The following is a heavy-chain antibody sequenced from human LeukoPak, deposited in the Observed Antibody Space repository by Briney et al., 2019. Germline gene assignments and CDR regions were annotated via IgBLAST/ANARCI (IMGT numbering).Heavy chain of an antibody. J-gene: IGHJ4*02. CDR2: INPNSGGT. Sequence: ASVKVSCKASGYTVTGYYMHWVRQAPGQGLEWMGWINPNSGGTKYAQNFQGRGTMTRDTSISTAYMELRRLRSDDTAVYYCARDSGSYGFDYWGQGTLVTVSS. V-gene: IGHV1-2*02. D-gene: IGHD1-26*01. CDR1: GYTVTGYY. CDR3: ARDSGSYGFDY.